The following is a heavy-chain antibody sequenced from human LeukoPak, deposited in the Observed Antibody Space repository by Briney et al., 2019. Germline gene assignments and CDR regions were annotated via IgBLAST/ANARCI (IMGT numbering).Heavy chain of an antibody. CDR3: ARVSADLGYLFDY. V-gene: IGHV7-4-1*02. CDR2: INTNTGNP. Sequence: ASVKVSCKASGYTFTGYYMHWVRQAPGQGLEWMGWINTNTGNPTYAQGFTGRFVFSLDTSVSTAYLQISSLKAEDTAVYYCARVSADLGYLFDYWGQGTLVTVSS. J-gene: IGHJ4*02. D-gene: IGHD3-16*01. CDR1: GYTFTGYY.